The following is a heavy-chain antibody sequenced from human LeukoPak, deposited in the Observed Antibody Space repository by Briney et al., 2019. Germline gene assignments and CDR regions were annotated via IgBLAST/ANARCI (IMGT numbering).Heavy chain of an antibody. Sequence: GGSLRLSCAASGFTFNKYAMSWVRQAPGKGLEWVSSLSGSGGDTYYAESVKGRFTISRDNSKNTVYLEMNSLRAEDTAVYYCAKDPYGTRYFDYWGQRTLVTVSS. D-gene: IGHD4-17*01. CDR1: GFTFNKYA. CDR2: LSGSGGDT. V-gene: IGHV3-23*01. J-gene: IGHJ4*02. CDR3: AKDPYGTRYFDY.